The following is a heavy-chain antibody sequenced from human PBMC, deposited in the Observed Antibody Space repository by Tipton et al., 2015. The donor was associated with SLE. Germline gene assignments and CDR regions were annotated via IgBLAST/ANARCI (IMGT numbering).Heavy chain of an antibody. CDR3: ARARYYDFWSGYYNWFDP. CDR1: GGSFSGYY. V-gene: IGHV4-34*01. J-gene: IGHJ5*02. Sequence: TLSLTCAVYGGSFSGYYWSWIRQPPGKGLEWIGEINHSGSTNYNPPLKSRVTISVDTSKNQFSLRLRSVTAADTAVYYCARARYYDFWSGYYNWFDPWGQGTLVTVSS. D-gene: IGHD3-3*01. CDR2: INHSGST.